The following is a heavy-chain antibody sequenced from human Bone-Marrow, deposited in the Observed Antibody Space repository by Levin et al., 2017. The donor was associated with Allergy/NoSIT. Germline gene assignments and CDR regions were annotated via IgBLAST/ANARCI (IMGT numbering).Heavy chain of an antibody. CDR2: ISSDSEHK. CDR3: ARDMSGSYAFDY. V-gene: IGHV3-21*04. J-gene: IGHJ4*02. Sequence: GGSLRLSCDATGFSINTYSLDWVRQAPGKGLEWVAAISSDSEHKYYADSVWGRFTISRDNAKNLLYLQMNSLRAEDTALYFCARDMSGSYAFDYWGQGTLVSVSS. CDR1: GFSINTYS. D-gene: IGHD1-26*01.